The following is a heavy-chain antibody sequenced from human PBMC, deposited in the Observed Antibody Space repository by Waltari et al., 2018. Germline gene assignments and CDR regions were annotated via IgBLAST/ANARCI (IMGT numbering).Heavy chain of an antibody. Sequence: EVQLVESGGGLVQPGGSLRLSCAASGFTFSSYWMSWVRQAPGKGLEWVANIKQDGSEKYYVDSVKGRFTISRDNAKNTLYLQMNSLRAEDTAVYYCAKGSRGDYVDYWGQGTLVTVSS. CDR3: AKGSRGDYVDY. V-gene: IGHV3-7*03. CDR1: GFTFSSYW. J-gene: IGHJ4*02. CDR2: IKQDGSEK. D-gene: IGHD1-26*01.